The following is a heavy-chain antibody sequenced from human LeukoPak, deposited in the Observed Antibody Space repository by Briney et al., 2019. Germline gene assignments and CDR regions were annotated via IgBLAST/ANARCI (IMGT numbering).Heavy chain of an antibody. V-gene: IGHV1-18*04. CDR1: GYTFTSYG. CDR2: ISAYNGNT. D-gene: IGHD2-2*01. CDR3: ARVAPAAMRQDFDY. Sequence: GASVKVSRKASGYTFTSYGISWVRQAPGQGLEWMGWISAYNGNTNYAQKLQGRVTMTTDTSTSTAYMELRSLRSDDTAVYYCARVAPAAMRQDFDYWGQGTLVTVSS. J-gene: IGHJ4*02.